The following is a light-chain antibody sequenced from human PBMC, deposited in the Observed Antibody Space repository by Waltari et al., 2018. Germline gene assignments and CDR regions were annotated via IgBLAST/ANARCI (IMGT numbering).Light chain of an antibody. CDR1: SSNIGLAN. J-gene: IGLJ2*01. Sequence: QSVLTQPPSASGTPGQRVTIFCSGSSSNIGLANVNWFQQFPGTAPKLLIYSSIQRPSGVPDRFSGSKSGTSASLAINGLQSDDEADYYCAAWDRSLRIVVFGGGTKLTVL. CDR2: SSI. V-gene: IGLV1-44*01. CDR3: AAWDRSLRIVV.